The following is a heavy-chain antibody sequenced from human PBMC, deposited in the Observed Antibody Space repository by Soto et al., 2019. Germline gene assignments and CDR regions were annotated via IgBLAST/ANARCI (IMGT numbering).Heavy chain of an antibody. CDR3: ARGLGAAGTPYYFDY. J-gene: IGHJ4*02. CDR2: INHSGST. D-gene: IGHD6-13*01. Sequence: QVQLQQWGAGLLKPSETLSLTCAVYGGSFSGYYWSWIRQPPGKGLEWIGEINHSGSTNYNQSLKSRVTISVDTSKNQFSLKLSSVTAADTAVYYCARGLGAAGTPYYFDYWGQGTLVTVSS. V-gene: IGHV4-34*01. CDR1: GGSFSGYY.